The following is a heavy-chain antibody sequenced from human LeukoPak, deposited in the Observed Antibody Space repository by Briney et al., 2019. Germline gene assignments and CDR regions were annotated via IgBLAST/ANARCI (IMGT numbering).Heavy chain of an antibody. CDR3: ARGRSDYDILTGSIDGMDV. V-gene: IGHV1-2*02. CDR2: INPNSGGT. Sequence: GASVKVSCKASGYTFTGYYMHWVRQAPGQGLEWMGWINPNSGGTNYAQKFQGRVTMTRDTSISTAYMELSRLRSDDTAVYYCARGRSDYDILTGSIDGMDVWGKGTTVTVSS. D-gene: IGHD3-9*01. J-gene: IGHJ6*04. CDR1: GYTFTGYY.